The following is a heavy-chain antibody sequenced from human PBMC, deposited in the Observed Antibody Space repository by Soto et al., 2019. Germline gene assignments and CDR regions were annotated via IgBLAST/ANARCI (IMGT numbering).Heavy chain of an antibody. D-gene: IGHD6-13*01. Sequence: SETLSLTCAVSGYSISSGYYWGWIRQPPGKGLEWIGSIYHSGSTYYNPSLKSRVIISVDTSKNQLSLKLNSVTAADTAVYYCARALGVAAAGFDYWGQGTLVTVSS. CDR2: IYHSGST. CDR1: GYSISSGYY. J-gene: IGHJ4*02. V-gene: IGHV4-38-2*01. CDR3: ARALGVAAAGFDY.